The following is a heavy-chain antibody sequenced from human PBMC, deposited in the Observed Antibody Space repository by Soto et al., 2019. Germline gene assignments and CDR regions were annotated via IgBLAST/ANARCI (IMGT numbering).Heavy chain of an antibody. CDR3: AVSGYIDY. V-gene: IGHV3-48*01. D-gene: IGHD2-15*01. Sequence: GGSLRLSCAASGFTFSSRNMNWVRQSPGKGLEWISYISSGAGTIYYADSVKGRFSISRDNAKNSLYLQMNSLSAEDTAVYYCAVSGYIDYWGQGTLVTVSS. J-gene: IGHJ4*02. CDR2: ISSGAGTI. CDR1: GFTFSSRN.